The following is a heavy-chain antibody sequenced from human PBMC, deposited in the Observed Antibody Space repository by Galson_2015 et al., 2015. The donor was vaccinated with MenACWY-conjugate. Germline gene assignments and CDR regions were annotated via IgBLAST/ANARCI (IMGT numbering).Heavy chain of an antibody. CDR1: GGSMRSYY. D-gene: IGHD2-15*01. V-gene: IGHV4-59*08. J-gene: IGHJ4*02. CDR3: ARAVRGYCSGGSCYSLDS. CDR2: ISDSGIT. Sequence: SETLSLTCTVSGGSMRSYYWSWIRQPPGKGLEWIGFISDSGITNYNPSLKRRVTISLVTSKNQFSLKLSSVTATDTAVYYCARAVRGYCSGGSCYSLDSWGQGTLVTVSS.